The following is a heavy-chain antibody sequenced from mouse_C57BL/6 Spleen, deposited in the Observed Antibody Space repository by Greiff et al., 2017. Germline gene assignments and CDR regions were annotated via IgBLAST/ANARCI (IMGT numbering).Heavy chain of an antibody. CDR2: INPNYGTT. V-gene: IGHV1-39*01. Sequence: VHVKQSGPELVKPGASVKISCKASGYSFTDYNMNWVKQSNGKSLEWIGVINPNYGTTSYNQKFKGKATLTVDQSSSTAYMQLNSLTSEDSAVYYCARMGGDYYSPWFAYWGQGTLVTVSA. D-gene: IGHD2-12*01. CDR1: GYSFTDYN. CDR3: ARMGGDYYSPWFAY. J-gene: IGHJ3*01.